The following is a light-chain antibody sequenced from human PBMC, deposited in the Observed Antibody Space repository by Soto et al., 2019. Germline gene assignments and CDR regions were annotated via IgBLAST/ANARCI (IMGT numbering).Light chain of an antibody. CDR3: QKYNGAFS. J-gene: IGKJ3*01. CDR2: AAS. V-gene: IGKV1-9*01. CDR1: QGISSY. Sequence: IQLTQSPSSLSASVGDRVTITCRASQGISSYLAWYQQKPGKAPKLLIYAASTLQSGVPSRFSGSGSGTDFTLTISSLQPEDFATYYCQKYNGAFSFGPGTKVDIK.